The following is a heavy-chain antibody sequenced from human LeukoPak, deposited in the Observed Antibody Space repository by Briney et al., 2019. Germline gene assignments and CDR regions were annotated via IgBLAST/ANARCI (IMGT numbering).Heavy chain of an antibody. V-gene: IGHV1-2*02. CDR1: GYTFTGYY. CDR3: ARDHEYSSGWYDY. Sequence: ASVKVSCKASGYTFTGYYMHWVRQAPGQGLEWMGWINPNSGGTNYAQKFQGRVTMTRDTSISTAYMELSRLRSDDTAVYYCARDHEYSSGWYDYWGQGTLVTVSS. J-gene: IGHJ4*02. D-gene: IGHD6-19*01. CDR2: INPNSGGT.